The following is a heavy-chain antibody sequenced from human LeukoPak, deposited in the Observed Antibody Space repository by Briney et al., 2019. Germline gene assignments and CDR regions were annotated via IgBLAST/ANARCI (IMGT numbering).Heavy chain of an antibody. D-gene: IGHD3-10*01. Sequence: GGSLRLSCAASGFTFSSYGMHWVRQAPGKGLEWVAVISYDGSRKHYGDSVQGRFSISRDNSKNTLYLQMNSLRAEDTAVYYRVKDRLGEAYGMDVWGEGTTVTVSS. V-gene: IGHV3-30*18. CDR1: GFTFSSYG. J-gene: IGHJ6*04. CDR3: VKDRLGEAYGMDV. CDR2: ISYDGSRK.